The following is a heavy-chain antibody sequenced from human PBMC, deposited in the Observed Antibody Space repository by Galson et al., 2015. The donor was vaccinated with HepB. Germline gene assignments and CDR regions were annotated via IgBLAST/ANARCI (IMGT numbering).Heavy chain of an antibody. V-gene: IGHV3-23*01. Sequence: SLRLSCAASGFTFSSYAMSWVRQAPGKGLEWVSAISGSGGSTYYADSVKGRFTISRDNSKNTLYLQMNSLRAEDTAVYYCAKDRDYYGSGPDYWGQGTLVTVSS. J-gene: IGHJ4*02. CDR2: ISGSGGST. CDR1: GFTFSSYA. D-gene: IGHD3-10*01. CDR3: AKDRDYYGSGPDY.